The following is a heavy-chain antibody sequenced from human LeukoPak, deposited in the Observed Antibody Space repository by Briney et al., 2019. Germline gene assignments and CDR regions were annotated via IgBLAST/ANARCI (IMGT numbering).Heavy chain of an antibody. D-gene: IGHD3-9*01. CDR1: GGTFSSYA. CDR2: IIPIFSTA. CDR3: ARGSSPAYDILTGTLPYGMDV. J-gene: IGHJ6*04. Sequence: SVKVSCKASGGTFSSYAISWVRQAPGQGLEWMGGIIPIFSTANYAQKFQGRVTITADESTSTAYMELSSLRSEDTAVYYCARGSSPAYDILTGTLPYGMDVWGKGTTVTVSS. V-gene: IGHV1-69*13.